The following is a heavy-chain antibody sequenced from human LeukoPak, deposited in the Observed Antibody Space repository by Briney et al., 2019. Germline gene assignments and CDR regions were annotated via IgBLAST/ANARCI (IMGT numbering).Heavy chain of an antibody. V-gene: IGHV4-39*02. CDR3: ARESGYSSNWYVGNWFDP. CDR2: IYYSGST. J-gene: IGHJ5*02. Sequence: SETLSLTCTVSGGSISSSSYYWGWMRQPPGKGLEWIGSIYYSGSTYYNPSLKSRVTISVDTSKNQFSLKLSSVTAADTAVYYCARESGYSSNWYVGNWFDPWGQGTLVTVSS. CDR1: GGSISSSSYY. D-gene: IGHD6-13*01.